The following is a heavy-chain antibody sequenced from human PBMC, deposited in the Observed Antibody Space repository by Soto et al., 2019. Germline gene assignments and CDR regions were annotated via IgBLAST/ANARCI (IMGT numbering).Heavy chain of an antibody. J-gene: IGHJ3*02. CDR2: IYQSGST. CDR1: GGSLSSSAYS. D-gene: IGHD3-22*01. Sequence: SETLSLTCAVSGGSLSSSAYSWSWIRQPPGKGLEWIGFIYQSGSTYYNPSLKSRVTMSLERPKNQFSLKLSSVTAADTAVYYCARELLFYDSDGFSWDDAFDIWGQGTMVTVSS. CDR3: ARELLFYDSDGFSWDDAFDI. V-gene: IGHV4-30-2*01.